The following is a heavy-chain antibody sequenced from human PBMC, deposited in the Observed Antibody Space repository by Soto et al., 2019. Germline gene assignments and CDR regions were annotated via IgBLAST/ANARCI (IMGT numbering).Heavy chain of an antibody. Sequence: QVQLVESGGGWVQPGRSLRLSCAATGFSFTTYGMHWVRQAPGKGLEWVAVIGYDGNNKYYADSVEGRFTISRDNSKNTVYLQMKSLRGDDTAVYYCARGGVTGIVVIFGSPLDIWGQGTVVTVSS. D-gene: IGHD2-21*01. J-gene: IGHJ3*02. V-gene: IGHV3-33*01. CDR1: GFSFTTYG. CDR3: ARGGVTGIVVIFGSPLDI. CDR2: IGYDGNNK.